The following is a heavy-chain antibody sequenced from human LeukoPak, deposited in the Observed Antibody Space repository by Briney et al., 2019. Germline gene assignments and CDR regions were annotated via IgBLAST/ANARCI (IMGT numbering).Heavy chain of an antibody. CDR2: ISGSGGST. CDR3: AKSTSSLGDAFDI. Sequence: GGSLRLSCAASGFTFSSYAMSWVRQAPGKGLEWVSAISGSGGSTYYADSVKGRFTISRDNSKNTLYLQMNSLRAEDTAAYYCAKSTSSLGDAFDIWGQGTMVTVSS. CDR1: GFTFSSYA. J-gene: IGHJ3*02. V-gene: IGHV3-23*01.